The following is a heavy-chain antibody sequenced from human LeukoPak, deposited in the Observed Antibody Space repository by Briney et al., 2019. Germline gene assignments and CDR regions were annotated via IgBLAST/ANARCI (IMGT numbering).Heavy chain of an antibody. J-gene: IGHJ4*02. CDR2: IYSGGST. CDR1: GFTVSSNY. Sequence: GGSLRLSCAASGFTVSSNYMSWVRQAPGKGLEWVSVIYSGGSTFYADSVKGRFSISRDNSKNTLYLQMNSLRAEDTAMYYCASARGSNYGSLGDWDQGTLVTVSS. CDR3: ASARGSNYGSLGD. D-gene: IGHD5-18*01. V-gene: IGHV3-53*01.